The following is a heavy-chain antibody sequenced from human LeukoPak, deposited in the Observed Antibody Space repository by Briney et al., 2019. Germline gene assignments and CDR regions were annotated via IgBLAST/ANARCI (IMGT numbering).Heavy chain of an antibody. V-gene: IGHV4-34*01. Sequence: SETLSLTCAVYGGSFSGYYWSWIRQPPGEGLEWIGEINHSGSTNYNPSLKSRVTISVDTSKNQFSLKLSSVTAADTAVYYCARGAQLLSHWFDPWGQGTLVTVSS. CDR2: INHSGST. CDR1: GGSFSGYY. J-gene: IGHJ5*02. CDR3: ARGAQLLSHWFDP. D-gene: IGHD2-2*01.